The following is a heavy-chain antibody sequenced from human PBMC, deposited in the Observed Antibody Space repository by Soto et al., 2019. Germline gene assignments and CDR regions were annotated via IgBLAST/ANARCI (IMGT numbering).Heavy chain of an antibody. D-gene: IGHD2-2*01. CDR1: GYTFTGYY. V-gene: IGHV1-2*04. CDR3: ARQYCSSTSCYVVDY. Sequence: ASVKVSCKASGYTFTGYYMHWVRQAPGQGLEWMGWINPNSGGTNYAQKFQGWVTMTRDTSTSTAYMELRSLRSDDTAVYYCARQYCSSTSCYVVDYWGQGTLVTVSS. J-gene: IGHJ4*02. CDR2: INPNSGGT.